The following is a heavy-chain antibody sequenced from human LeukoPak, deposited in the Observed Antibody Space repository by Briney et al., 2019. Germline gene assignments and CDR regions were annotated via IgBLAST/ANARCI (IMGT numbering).Heavy chain of an antibody. Sequence: GGSLRLSCAASGFTFSNAWMSWVRQAPGKGLEWVGRIKSKTDGGTTGYAAPVKGRFTISGDDSKNTLYLQMNSLKTEDTAVYYCTTDAGGYCGGDCYWVDYWGQGTLVTVSS. D-gene: IGHD2-21*01. CDR1: GFTFSNAW. J-gene: IGHJ4*02. CDR2: IKSKTDGGTT. CDR3: TTDAGGYCGGDCYWVDY. V-gene: IGHV3-15*01.